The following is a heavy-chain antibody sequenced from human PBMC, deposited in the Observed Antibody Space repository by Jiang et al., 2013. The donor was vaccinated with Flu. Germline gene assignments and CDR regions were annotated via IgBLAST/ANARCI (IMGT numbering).Heavy chain of an antibody. D-gene: IGHD3-3*01. J-gene: IGHJ4*02. CDR1: GFSLSTSGVG. Sequence: KPTQTLTLTCTFSGFSLSTSGVGXGWIRQPPGKALEWLALIYWNDDKRYSPSLKSRLTITKDTSKNQVVLTMTNMDPVDTATYYCAHRLGWGYDFWSGYYNFDYWGQGTLVTVSS. CDR3: AHRLGWGYDFWSGYYNFDY. CDR2: IYWNDDK. V-gene: IGHV2-5*01.